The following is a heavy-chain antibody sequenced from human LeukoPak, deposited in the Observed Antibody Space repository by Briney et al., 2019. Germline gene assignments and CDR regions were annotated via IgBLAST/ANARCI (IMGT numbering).Heavy chain of an antibody. CDR1: GGTFSSYA. CDR2: IIPIFGTA. Sequence: SVKVSCKASGGTFSSYAISWVRQAPGQGPEWMGGIIPIFGTANYAQKFQGRVTITTDESTSTAYMELSSLRSEDTAVYYCARGDGLKYSLKPGYYMDVWGKGTTVTVSS. V-gene: IGHV1-69*05. J-gene: IGHJ6*03. D-gene: IGHD6-6*01. CDR3: ARGDGLKYSLKPGYYMDV.